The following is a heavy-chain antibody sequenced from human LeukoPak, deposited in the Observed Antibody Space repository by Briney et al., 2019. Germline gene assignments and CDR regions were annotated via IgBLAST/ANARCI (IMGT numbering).Heavy chain of an antibody. CDR1: GYSFTSYW. J-gene: IGHJ4*02. V-gene: IGHV5-51*01. CDR2: IYPGDSDT. D-gene: IGHD1-26*01. CDR3: TRQFYSGSYWHN. Sequence: GESLKISCKGSGYSFTSYWIGWVRQMPGKGLEWMGIIYPGDSDTRYSRSFQGQVTISAVKSISTAYLQWSSLKASDTAVYYCTRQFYSGSYWHNWGQGTLVTVSS.